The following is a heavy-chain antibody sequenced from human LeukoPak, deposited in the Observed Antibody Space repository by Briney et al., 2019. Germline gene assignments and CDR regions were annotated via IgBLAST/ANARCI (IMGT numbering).Heavy chain of an antibody. CDR3: ARQFGDSYGYGDY. D-gene: IGHD5-18*01. V-gene: IGHV4-59*08. J-gene: IGHJ4*02. Sequence: SETLSLTCTVSGGSISNNHWSWIRQPPGKGLEWIGYVYYTGSTQYNPSLKSRVTISVDTSKNQFSLKLTSVTAADTAVYYCARQFGDSYGYGDYWGQGTLVTVSS. CDR1: GGSISNNH. CDR2: VYYTGST.